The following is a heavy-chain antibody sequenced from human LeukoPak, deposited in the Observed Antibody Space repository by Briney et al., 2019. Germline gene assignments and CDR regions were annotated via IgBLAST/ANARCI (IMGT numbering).Heavy chain of an antibody. CDR1: GCSISSYY. CDR2: IYYSGST. D-gene: IGHD3-9*01. V-gene: IGHV4-59*08. CDR3: ARHSDPYYDILTGYYSGLSVGD. J-gene: IGHJ4*02. Sequence: SETLSFTCTVSGCSISSYYWSWIRQPPGKGLEWIGYIYYSGSTNYNPSLKSRVTISVDTSKNQFSLKLSSVTAADTAVYYCARHSDPYYDILTGYYSGLSVGDWGQGTLVTVSS.